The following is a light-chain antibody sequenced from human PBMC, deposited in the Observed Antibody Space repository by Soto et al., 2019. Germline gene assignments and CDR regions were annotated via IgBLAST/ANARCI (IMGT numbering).Light chain of an antibody. J-gene: IGKJ1*01. V-gene: IGKV3D-20*02. CDR3: QQRGNRPPWT. CDR2: GAS. CDR1: QSVPNNY. Sequence: EIVLTQSPGTLSLSPGERATLSCRASQSVPNNYLAWYQQKPGQAPRFVIYGASTRASGIPDRFSGGGSGTDFTLTISSLEPEDFAVYYCQQRGNRPPWTFGQGTKVEIK.